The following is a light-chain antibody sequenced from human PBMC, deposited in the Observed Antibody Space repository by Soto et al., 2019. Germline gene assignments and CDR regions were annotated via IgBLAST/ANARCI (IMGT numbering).Light chain of an antibody. CDR1: QSVSSY. CDR3: QQRSNWPPRIT. J-gene: IGKJ5*01. Sequence: EIVLTQSPATLYFAPGERATLSCRASQSVSSYLAWYQQKPGQATRLLIYDASNRATGIPARFSGSGSGTDXPLTISRLEPEDFAVYYCQQRSNWPPRITFGQGTRLEIK. V-gene: IGKV3-11*01. CDR2: DAS.